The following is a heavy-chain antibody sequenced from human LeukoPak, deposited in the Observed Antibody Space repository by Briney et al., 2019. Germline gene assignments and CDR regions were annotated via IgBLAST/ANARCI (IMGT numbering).Heavy chain of an antibody. V-gene: IGHV4-39*01. J-gene: IGHJ4*02. CDR1: GGSISRSGYY. CDR3: ARLPDPYYFDY. Sequence: SETLSLTCTVSGGSISRSGYYWGWIRQPPGKGLEWIGNTYYSGSTYYNPSLKSRVTISADTSKNQFSLKLSSVTAADTAVYYCARLPDPYYFDYWGQGTLVTVSS. CDR2: TYYSGST.